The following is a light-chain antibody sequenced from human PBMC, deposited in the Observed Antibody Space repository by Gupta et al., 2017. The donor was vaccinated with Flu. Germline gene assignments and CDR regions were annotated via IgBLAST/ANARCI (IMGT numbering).Light chain of an antibody. Sequence: SYVLTQPPSLSVAPGLPARITCAGNNIGRETVHWYQQKPGQAPVLFVCDDSDRPSGIPERFSGSNSGTMATMTISRVEDGDEADYYCQVWDTNNDNWVFGGGTMLTVL. J-gene: IGLJ3*02. CDR3: QVWDTNNDNWV. CDR2: DDS. CDR1: NIGRET. V-gene: IGLV3-21*02.